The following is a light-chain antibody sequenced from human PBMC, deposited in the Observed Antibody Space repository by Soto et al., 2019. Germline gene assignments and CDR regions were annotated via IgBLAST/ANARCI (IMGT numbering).Light chain of an antibody. CDR2: ASS. V-gene: IGKV1-27*01. Sequence: DIQMTQSPSSLSASVGDRVTITCRASQGISNYLAWYHQKPGKVPKLLIYASSTLQSGVPSRFSGSGSGTDFTFTIISLQPEDNATYYCQQYENRPYTFGPGSKVDIK. CDR1: QGISNY. J-gene: IGKJ3*01. CDR3: QQYENRPYT.